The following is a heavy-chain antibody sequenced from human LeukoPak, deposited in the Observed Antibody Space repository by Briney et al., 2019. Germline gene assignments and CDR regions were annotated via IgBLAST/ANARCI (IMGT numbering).Heavy chain of an antibody. Sequence: GGSLRLSCAASGFTFDNYWMHWFRQAPGKGLVWVSRINYDGSTNYADSVKGRFTISRDNARNTLYMQMNSLRAEDTAVYYCVRGCSSTSCYPFDCWGQGTLVTVS. J-gene: IGHJ4*02. CDR3: VRGCSSTSCYPFDC. CDR2: INYDGST. V-gene: IGHV3-74*01. CDR1: GFTFDNYW. D-gene: IGHD2-2*01.